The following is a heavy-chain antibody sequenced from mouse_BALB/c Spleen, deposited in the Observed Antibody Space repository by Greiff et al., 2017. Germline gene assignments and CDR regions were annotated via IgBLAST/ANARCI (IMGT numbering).Heavy chain of an antibody. J-gene: IGHJ1*01. V-gene: IGHV5-17*02. CDR2: ISSGSSTI. CDR1: GFTFSSFG. CDR3: ARDYCGSYWYFDV. Sequence: DVKLVESGGGLVQPGGSRKLSCAASGFTFSSFGMHWVRQAPEKGLEWVAYISSGSSTIYYADTVKGRFTISRDNPKNTLFLQMTSLRSEDTAMYYCARDYCGSYWYFDVWGAGTTVTVSS. D-gene: IGHD1-1*01.